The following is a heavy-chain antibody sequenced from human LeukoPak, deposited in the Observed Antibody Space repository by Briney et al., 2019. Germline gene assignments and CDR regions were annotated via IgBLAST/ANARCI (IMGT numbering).Heavy chain of an antibody. CDR3: ARVGTSPDAFDI. D-gene: IGHD1-14*01. J-gene: IGHJ3*02. CDR2: IYYSGST. Sequence: SETLSLTCTVSGGSISSYYWSWIRQPPGKGLEWIGYIYYSGSTNYNPSLKSRVTISEDTSKNQFSLKLSSVTAADTAVYYCARVGTSPDAFDIWGQGTMVTVSS. V-gene: IGHV4-59*12. CDR1: GGSISSYY.